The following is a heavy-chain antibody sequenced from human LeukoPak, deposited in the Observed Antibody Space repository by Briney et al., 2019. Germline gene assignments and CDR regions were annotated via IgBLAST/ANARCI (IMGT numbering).Heavy chain of an antibody. CDR1: LGSTRRGSYF. CDR2: INTSGST. V-gene: IGHV4-61*02. D-gene: IGHD6-13*01. Sequence: SQTLSLTRTVALGSTRRGSYFWTWIRQPARNRLEWIARINTSGSTNYNPSLKSRVTISVDTSKNQFSLKLSSVTAADTAVFFCAREGYTSSWYSGYYYFDYWGQGTLVTVSS. CDR3: AREGYTSSWYSGYYYFDY. J-gene: IGHJ4*02.